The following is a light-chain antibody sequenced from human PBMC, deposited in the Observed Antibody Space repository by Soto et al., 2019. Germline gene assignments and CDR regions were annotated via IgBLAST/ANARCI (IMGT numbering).Light chain of an antibody. CDR1: QSISSN. J-gene: IGKJ5*01. V-gene: IGKV3-15*01. CDR2: GTS. Sequence: EILMTQSPASLSVSPGERVIISCRATQSISSNLAWYQQKPGQAPRLLIYGTSTRATGIPARFSGSGSGTEFTLTITSLQSEDFALYFCQQYNNWPLTFGQGTRLRL. CDR3: QQYNNWPLT.